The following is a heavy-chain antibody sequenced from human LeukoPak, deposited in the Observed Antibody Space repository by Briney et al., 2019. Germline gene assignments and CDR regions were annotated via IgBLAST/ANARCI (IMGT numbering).Heavy chain of an antibody. CDR3: ARSYLVFNWFDP. Sequence: SVKVSCKASGGTFNNYAISWVRQAPGQGLEWMGGVIPIFGTTNYTHKWQGRVTFTTDESTNTAYMELSGLKSEDTAVYYCARSYLVFNWFDPWGQGTLVTVSS. CDR1: GGTFNNYA. V-gene: IGHV1-69*05. CDR2: VIPIFGTT. J-gene: IGHJ5*02. D-gene: IGHD2-8*01.